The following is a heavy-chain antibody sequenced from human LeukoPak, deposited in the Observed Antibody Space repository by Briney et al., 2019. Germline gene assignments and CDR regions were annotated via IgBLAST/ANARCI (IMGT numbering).Heavy chain of an antibody. Sequence: SETLSLTCTVSGGSISSSGYYWGWIRQSPGEGLEWIGNIYYSGSTYYNPSLKSRVTISVDTSKNQFSLKLSSVTAADTAVYYCARTRYYYNSRSYGAPYYFDYWGQGTLVTVSS. CDR1: GGSISSSGYY. CDR2: IYYSGST. D-gene: IGHD3-10*01. CDR3: ARTRYYYNSRSYGAPYYFDY. V-gene: IGHV4-39*01. J-gene: IGHJ4*02.